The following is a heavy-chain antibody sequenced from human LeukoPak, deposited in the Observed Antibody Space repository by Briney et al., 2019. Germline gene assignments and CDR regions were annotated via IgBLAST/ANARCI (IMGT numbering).Heavy chain of an antibody. CDR3: ARDYYDSSGYYTSPVYYFDY. CDR1: GFTFSSYE. CDR2: ISSSGSTI. V-gene: IGHV3-48*03. Sequence: PGGSLRLSCAASGFTFSSYEMNWVRQAPGKGLEWVSYISSSGSTIYYADSVKGRFTISRDNAKNSLYLQMNSLRAEDTAVYYCARDYYDSSGYYTSPVYYFDYWGQGTLVTDSS. J-gene: IGHJ4*02. D-gene: IGHD3-22*01.